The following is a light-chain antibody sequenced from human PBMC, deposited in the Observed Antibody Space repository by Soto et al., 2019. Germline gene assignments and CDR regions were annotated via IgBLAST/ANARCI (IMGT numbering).Light chain of an antibody. J-gene: IGKJ2*01. CDR3: QQYGSSSFT. Sequence: EIVVTQSPGTLSLSPGEGATLSCRASQSVASSYLAWYQQKPGQAPRLIIYGASNRATGTPDRFSGGGSGTDFTLTISRLEPEDFAVYYCQQYGSSSFTFGQGTKLEIK. V-gene: IGKV3-20*01. CDR2: GAS. CDR1: QSVASSY.